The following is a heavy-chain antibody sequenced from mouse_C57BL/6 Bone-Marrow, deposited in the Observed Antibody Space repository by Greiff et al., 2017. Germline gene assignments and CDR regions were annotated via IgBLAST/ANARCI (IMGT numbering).Heavy chain of an antibody. CDR2: IHPNSGST. CDR3: ASPPYYGSSYEAMDY. CDR1: GYTFTSYW. V-gene: IGHV1-64*01. Sequence: VQLQQPGAELVKPGASVKLSCKASGYTFTSYWMHWVKQRPGQGLEWIGMIHPNSGSTNYNEKFKSKATLTVDKSSSTAYMQLSSLTSEDSAVYYCASPPYYGSSYEAMDYWGQGTSVTVSS. D-gene: IGHD1-1*01. J-gene: IGHJ4*01.